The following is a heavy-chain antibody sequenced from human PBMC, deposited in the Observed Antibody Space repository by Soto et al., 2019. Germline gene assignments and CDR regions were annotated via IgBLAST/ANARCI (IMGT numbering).Heavy chain of an antibody. J-gene: IGHJ4*02. D-gene: IGHD3-22*01. CDR3: ARGGDYDSSAYYFFF. CDR1: GGTFSRYA. V-gene: IGHV1-69*13. CDR2: IVPIFGKP. Sequence: SVRVSCKASGGTFSRYALNWVRQAPGQGPEWMGGIVPIFGKPNYAQKFQGRVTITADESTSTAYLELSSLRSEDTAVYYCARGGDYDSSAYYFFFWGQGTLVTVSS.